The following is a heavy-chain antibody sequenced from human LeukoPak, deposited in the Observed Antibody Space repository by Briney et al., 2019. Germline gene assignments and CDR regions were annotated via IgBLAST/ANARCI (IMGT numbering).Heavy chain of an antibody. J-gene: IGHJ4*02. V-gene: IGHV4-59*01. CDR1: GGSISSYY. Sequence: SETLSLTCTVSGGSISSYYWSWIRQPPGKGLEWIGYIYYGGSTNYNPSLKSRVTISVDTSKNQFSLKLSSVTAADTAVYYCARDREGRGSGWLFDYWGQGTLVTVSS. D-gene: IGHD6-19*01. CDR3: ARDREGRGSGWLFDY. CDR2: IYYGGST.